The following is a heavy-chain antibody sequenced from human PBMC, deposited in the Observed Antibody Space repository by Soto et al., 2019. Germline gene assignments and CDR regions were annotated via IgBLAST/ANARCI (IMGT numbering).Heavy chain of an antibody. CDR1: GFTFSNYG. CDR3: AAGEPLNY. V-gene: IGHV3-33*01. Sequence: QMQLVESGGGVVQPGRSLRLSCAASGFTFSNYGMHWVRQAPGKGLEWVAIIWYDGSNKYYADSVKDRFTISRDNSKNTVSLQMNSLRAEDTAMYYCAAGEPLNYRGQGNLVTVSS. D-gene: IGHD3-10*01. CDR2: IWYDGSNK. J-gene: IGHJ4*02.